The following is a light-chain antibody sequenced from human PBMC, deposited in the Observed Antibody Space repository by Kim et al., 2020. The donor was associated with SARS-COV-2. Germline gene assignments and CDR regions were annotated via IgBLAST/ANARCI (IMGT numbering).Light chain of an antibody. CDR2: GAA. V-gene: IGKV3-20*01. CDR1: QRVSSSH. Sequence: SPGEGATRTCRASQRVSSSHLAWYQQKPGQAPRLLIYGAASRATGIPDRFSGSGSGTGFTLTISRLEPEDFALYYCQQYGTSPWTFGQGTKVDIK. CDR3: QQYGTSPWT. J-gene: IGKJ1*01.